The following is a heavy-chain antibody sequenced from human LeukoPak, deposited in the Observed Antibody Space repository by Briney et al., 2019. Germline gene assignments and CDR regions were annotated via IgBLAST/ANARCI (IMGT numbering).Heavy chain of an antibody. V-gene: IGHV4-30-4*01. Sequence: SETLSLTCTVSGGSIRSEDSYWSWIRQPPGKALEWVGYMFYNGKAYYNPSLKSRITISEDTSKNQISLKVTSVTAADTAVYYCARGKWVRAGSSWLHYAMDVWGQGTTVTVSS. CDR3: ARGKWVRAGSSWLHYAMDV. CDR2: MFYNGKA. J-gene: IGHJ6*02. CDR1: GGSIRSEDSY. D-gene: IGHD6-13*01.